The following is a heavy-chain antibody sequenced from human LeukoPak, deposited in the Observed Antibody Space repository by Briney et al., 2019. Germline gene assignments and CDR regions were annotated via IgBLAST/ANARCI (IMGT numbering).Heavy chain of an antibody. D-gene: IGHD3-22*01. CDR1: GFTFSSYS. Sequence: GGSLRLSCAASGFTFSSYSMNWVRQAPGKGLEWVSYISSSTNTMYYADSVKGRFTISRDNARNSLYLQMNSLSDEDTAVYYCAKCLGSGYYLYYFDYWGQGTLVTVSS. V-gene: IGHV3-48*02. J-gene: IGHJ4*02. CDR2: ISSSTNTM. CDR3: AKCLGSGYYLYYFDY.